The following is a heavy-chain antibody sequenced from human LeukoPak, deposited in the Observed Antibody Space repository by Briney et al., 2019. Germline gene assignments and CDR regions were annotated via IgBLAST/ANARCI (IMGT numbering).Heavy chain of an antibody. J-gene: IGHJ4*02. V-gene: IGHV3-21*01. Sequence: MPGGSLRLSCAASGFIFSSYSMNWVRQAPGKGLEWVSSISSSSSYIYYADSVKGRFTISRDNAKNSLYLQMNSLRAEDTAVYYCARAGGSGSFVGYFDYWGQGTLVTVSS. CDR2: ISSSSSYI. CDR1: GFIFSSYS. D-gene: IGHD3-10*01. CDR3: ARAGGSGSFVGYFDY.